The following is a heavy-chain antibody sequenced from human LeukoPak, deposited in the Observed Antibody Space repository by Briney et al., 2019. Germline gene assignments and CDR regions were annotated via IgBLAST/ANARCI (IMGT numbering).Heavy chain of an antibody. V-gene: IGHV3-7*03. CDR1: GFNFKNYW. Sequence: GGSLRLSCAASGFNFKNYWVHWVRQAPGRGPEWVANVNRDGSETYYLDSVKGRFTISKDNAKNSLYLQMNSLRAEDTALYHCARNNGMDVWGQGTTVIVSS. CDR3: ARNNGMDV. CDR2: VNRDGSET. J-gene: IGHJ6*02.